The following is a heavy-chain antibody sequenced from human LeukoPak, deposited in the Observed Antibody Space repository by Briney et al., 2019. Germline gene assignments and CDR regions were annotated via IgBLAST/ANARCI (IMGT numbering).Heavy chain of an antibody. Sequence: GGSLRLSCAASGFTFSSYAMHWVRQAPGKGLEWVAIIWSDGNNKYYADSVEGRFTISRDTSKNTLFLQMNSLRAEDTAVYYCARRGYDSSGSPSAFDIWGQGTMVTVSS. CDR1: GFTFSSYA. V-gene: IGHV3-33*01. J-gene: IGHJ3*02. D-gene: IGHD3-22*01. CDR3: ARRGYDSSGSPSAFDI. CDR2: IWSDGNNK.